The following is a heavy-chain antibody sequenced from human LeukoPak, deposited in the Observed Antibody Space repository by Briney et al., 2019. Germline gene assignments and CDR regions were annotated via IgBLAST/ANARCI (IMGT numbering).Heavy chain of an antibody. Sequence: GGSLRLSCAASGFTFSSYWMSWVRQAPGKGLEWVANIKQDGSEKYYVDSVKGRFTISRDNAKNSLYLQMNSLRAEDTAVYYCARGIAAPLYQPDYWGQGTLVTVSS. CDR2: IKQDGSEK. CDR1: GFTFSSYW. D-gene: IGHD6-13*01. CDR3: ARGIAAPLYQPDY. V-gene: IGHV3-7*01. J-gene: IGHJ4*02.